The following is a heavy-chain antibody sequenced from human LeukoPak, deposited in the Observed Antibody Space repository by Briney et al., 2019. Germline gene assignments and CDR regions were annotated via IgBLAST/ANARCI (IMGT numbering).Heavy chain of an antibody. D-gene: IGHD1-26*01. J-gene: IGHJ6*02. CDR2: IYSGGST. CDR3: ARDVVGATGDYYGMDV. CDR1: GFTVSSNY. Sequence: GSLRLSCAASGFTVSSNYMSWVRQAPGKGLEWVSVIYSGGSTYYADSVKGRFTISRDNSKNTLYLQMNSLRGEDTAVYYCARDVVGATGDYYGMDVWGQGTTVIVSS. V-gene: IGHV3-53*01.